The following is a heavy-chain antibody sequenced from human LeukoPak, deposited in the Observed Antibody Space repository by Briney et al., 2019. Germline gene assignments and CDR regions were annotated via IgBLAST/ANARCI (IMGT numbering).Heavy chain of an antibody. V-gene: IGHV4-59*02. CDR3: ARESAGSLHDSTAAFHY. CDR2: GHHSESS. Sequence: SETLSLTCSVSGDSDTSTYWSWIRQPPGKGLEWIAYGHHSESSNYNPSFRSRVTIPVDTSRNQFSLRLTSVTAADTAVYYCARESAGSLHDSTAAFHYWGQGILVIVSS. CDR1: GDSDTSTY. D-gene: IGHD2-8*02. J-gene: IGHJ4*02.